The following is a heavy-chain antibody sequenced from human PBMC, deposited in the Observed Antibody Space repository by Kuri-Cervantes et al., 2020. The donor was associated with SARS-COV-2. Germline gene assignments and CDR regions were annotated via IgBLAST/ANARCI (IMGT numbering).Heavy chain of an antibody. V-gene: IGHV4-59*01. D-gene: IGHD6-19*01. CDR2: VYYSGTT. CDR3: ARGGRSLDC. J-gene: IGHJ4*02. Sequence: GSLRLSCDVSGDSISSTYWSWIRQPPGRGLEWIGFVYYSGTTSYSPSLKSRVTMSVDTSKNHFSLKLSSVTTADTAVYYCARGGRSLDCWGQGTLVTVSS. CDR1: GDSISSTY.